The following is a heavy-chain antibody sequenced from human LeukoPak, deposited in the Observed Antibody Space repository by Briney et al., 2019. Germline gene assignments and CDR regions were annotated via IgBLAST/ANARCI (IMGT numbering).Heavy chain of an antibody. J-gene: IGHJ4*02. V-gene: IGHV3-21*01. CDR2: ISSSSSYI. D-gene: IGHD4-17*01. CDR3: ARARADYGDAFDY. CDR1: GFTFSSYS. Sequence: PGGSLRLSCAASGFTFSSYSMNWVRQAPGKGLEGVPSISSSSSYIYYVDSVKGRFTISRDNTKNSLYLQMTSLRAEDTAVYYCARARADYGDAFDYWGQGTLVTVSS.